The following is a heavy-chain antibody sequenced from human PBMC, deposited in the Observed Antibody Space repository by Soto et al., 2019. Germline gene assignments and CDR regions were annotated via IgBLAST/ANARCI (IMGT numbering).Heavy chain of an antibody. CDR1: GYTFTSYD. CDR3: ARRGYSSSWYYYYYYGMDV. Sequence: QVQLVQSGAEVKKPGASVKVSYKASGYTFTSYDINWVRQATGQGLEWMGWMNPNSGNTGYAQKFQGRVTMTRNTSISTAYMELSSLRSEDTAVYYCARRGYSSSWYYYYYYGMDVWGQGTPVIVSS. J-gene: IGHJ6*02. V-gene: IGHV1-8*01. D-gene: IGHD6-13*01. CDR2: MNPNSGNT.